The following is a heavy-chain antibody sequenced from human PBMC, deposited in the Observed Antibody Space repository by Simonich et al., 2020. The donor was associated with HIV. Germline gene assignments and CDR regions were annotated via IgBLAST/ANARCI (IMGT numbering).Heavy chain of an antibody. Sequence: QITLKESGPTLVKPTQTLTLTCTFSGFSFSTRGVGVGWIRRPPGKALDWLALIYWNDNKRYSPSLKRRLPITKDTSKNQVVLTMTNMDPVDTATYYCAHRGLPYGSIWYYFDYWGQGTLVSVSS. CDR3: AHRGLPYGSIWYYFDY. J-gene: IGHJ4*02. D-gene: IGHD6-13*01. V-gene: IGHV2-5*01. CDR2: IYWNDNK. CDR1: GFSFSTRGVG.